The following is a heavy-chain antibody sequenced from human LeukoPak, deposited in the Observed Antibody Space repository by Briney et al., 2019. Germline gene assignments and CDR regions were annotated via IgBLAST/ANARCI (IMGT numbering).Heavy chain of an antibody. D-gene: IGHD3-10*01. V-gene: IGHV1-24*01. Sequence: GASVKVSCKVSGYTLTELSMHWVRPAPGKGLEWMGGFDPEDGETIYAQKFQGRVTMTEDTSTDTAYMELSSLRSEDTAVYYCARVRTPYYYGSGSYYDAFDIWGQGTMVTVSS. CDR1: GYTLTELS. CDR3: ARVRTPYYYGSGSYYDAFDI. CDR2: FDPEDGET. J-gene: IGHJ3*02.